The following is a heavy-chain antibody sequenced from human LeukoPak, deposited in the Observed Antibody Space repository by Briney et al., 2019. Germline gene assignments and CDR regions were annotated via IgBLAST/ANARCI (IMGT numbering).Heavy chain of an antibody. CDR3: ARDQGALNS. J-gene: IGHJ5*01. V-gene: IGHV6-1*01. CDR1: GDSVSSNSAA. Sequence: SQSLSLTCAISGDSVSSNSAAWCWIRQSPSRGLEWLGRTYYRSGWYNDYAVSVQSRITINPDTSKNQFSLQLNSVTSEDTAVYYCARDQGALNSRGQGTLVTVSS. CDR2: TYYRSGWYN. D-gene: IGHD3-16*01.